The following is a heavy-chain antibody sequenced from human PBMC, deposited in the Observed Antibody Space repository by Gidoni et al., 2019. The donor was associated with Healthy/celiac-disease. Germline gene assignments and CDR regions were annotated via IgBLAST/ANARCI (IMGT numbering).Heavy chain of an antibody. CDR2: IYPGDSDT. J-gene: IGHJ2*01. D-gene: IGHD3-10*01. CDR3: ARLGDGVQGAHYWYFDL. V-gene: IGHV5-51*01. CDR1: GSSFTSSW. Sequence: VQLVQSGAEVKNPGESLKISCTGSGSSFTSSWIGWVRQMPGKGLEWMGIIYPGDSDTRYSPSFQGQVTISADKSISTAYLQWSSLKASDTAMYYCARLGDGVQGAHYWYFDLWGRGTLVTVSS.